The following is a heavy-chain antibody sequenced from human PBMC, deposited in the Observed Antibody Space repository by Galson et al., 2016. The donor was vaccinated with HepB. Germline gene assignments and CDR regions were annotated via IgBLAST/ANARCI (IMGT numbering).Heavy chain of an antibody. Sequence: PALVKPTQTLTLTCTFSGFSLRNNGEGVGWIRQPPGKALEWLAIIFWDDYKRFSPSLKSRLAIMKDTSRNLVVLTMTNVDPVDTATYYCVHRVQRGSYFPDWGQGTLVTVPS. D-gene: IGHD1-26*01. CDR3: VHRVQRGSYFPD. CDR1: GFSLRNNGEG. J-gene: IGHJ4*02. CDR2: IFWDDYK. V-gene: IGHV2-5*02.